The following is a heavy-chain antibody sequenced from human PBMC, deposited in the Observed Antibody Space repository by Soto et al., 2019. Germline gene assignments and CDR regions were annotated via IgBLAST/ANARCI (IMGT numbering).Heavy chain of an antibody. CDR1: GGSISSGGYY. V-gene: IGHV4-31*03. D-gene: IGHD5-12*01. CDR3: AKDPIIGYSGYVYFDY. CDR2: IYYSGST. Sequence: SETLSLTCTVSGGSISSGGYYWSWIRQHPGKGLEWIGYIYYSGSTYYNPSLKSRVTISVDTSKNQFSLKLSSVTAEDTAVYYCAKDPIIGYSGYVYFDYWGQGTLVTVSS. J-gene: IGHJ4*02.